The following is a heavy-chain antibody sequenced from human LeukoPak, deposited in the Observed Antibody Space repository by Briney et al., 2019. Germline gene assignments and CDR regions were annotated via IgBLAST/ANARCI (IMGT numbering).Heavy chain of an antibody. Sequence: PSETLSLTCAVYGGSFSGYYWSWIRQPPGKGLEWIGEINHSGSTNYNPSLKSRVTISVDTSKNQFSLKLSSVTAADTAVYYCARGPPYGHQDYWGQGTLVTVSS. J-gene: IGHJ4*02. CDR1: GGSFSGYY. CDR2: INHSGST. CDR3: ARGPPYGHQDY. V-gene: IGHV4-34*01. D-gene: IGHD4-17*01.